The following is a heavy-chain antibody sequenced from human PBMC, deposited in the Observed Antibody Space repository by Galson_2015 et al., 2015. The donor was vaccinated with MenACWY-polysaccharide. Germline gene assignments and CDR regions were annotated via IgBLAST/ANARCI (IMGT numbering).Heavy chain of an antibody. CDR2: YYHSGST. CDR3: ARRLKGFGMDV. Sequence: ETLSLTCTFSGAPLTRTYWTWIRQSPGQGLEWIGYYYHSGSTNFNPSLEGRVAMSVDTSKNQITLQLSSVIVADTAVYYCARRLKGFGMDVWGQGTTVAVSS. J-gene: IGHJ6*02. D-gene: IGHD2-21*02. CDR1: GAPLTRTY. V-gene: IGHV4-59*01.